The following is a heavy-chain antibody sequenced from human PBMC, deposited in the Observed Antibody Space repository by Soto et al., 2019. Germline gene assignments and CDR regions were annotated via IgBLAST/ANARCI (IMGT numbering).Heavy chain of an antibody. J-gene: IGHJ4*02. V-gene: IGHV3-23*01. CDR2: ISGSGGST. Sequence: GGSLRLSCAASGFTFSSYAMSWVRQAPGKGLEWVSAISGSGGSTYYADSVKGRFTISRDNSKNTLYLQMNSLRAEDTAVYYCAKDGIRFLEWLLSLTYFDYWGQGTLVTVSS. CDR3: AKDGIRFLEWLLSLTYFDY. CDR1: GFTFSSYA. D-gene: IGHD3-3*01.